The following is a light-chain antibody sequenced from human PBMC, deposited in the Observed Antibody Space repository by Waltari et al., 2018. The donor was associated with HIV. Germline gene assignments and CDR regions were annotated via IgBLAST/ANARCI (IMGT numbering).Light chain of an antibody. V-gene: IGLV1-47*01. CDR1: SSNVGSKP. CDR3: VAWDDSLSGYV. CDR2: RDY. Sequence: QSVLTQPPSASGTLGQSFPFSCPGSSSNVGSKPVYWFQQVSGTAPKLLIYRDYQRRSGIPDRFSGSKSGASASLTISGLRSEDEADYYCVAWDDSLSGYVFGTGTKVSVL. J-gene: IGLJ1*01.